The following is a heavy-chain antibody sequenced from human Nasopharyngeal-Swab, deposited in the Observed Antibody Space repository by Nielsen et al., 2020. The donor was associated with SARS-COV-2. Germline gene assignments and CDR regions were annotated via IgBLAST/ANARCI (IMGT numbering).Heavy chain of an antibody. V-gene: IGHV3-23*01. CDR1: GFTFGNSA. CDR3: AKLASSSAFDH. Sequence: GESLKISCAASGFTFGNSAMTWVRQAPGKGLEWVSTISDNGGGTYYADSVKGRFTISRDNSKNTLYLQMNSLRAEDTAVYYCAKLASSSAFDHWGQGTLVTVSS. D-gene: IGHD6-6*01. J-gene: IGHJ4*02. CDR2: ISDNGGGT.